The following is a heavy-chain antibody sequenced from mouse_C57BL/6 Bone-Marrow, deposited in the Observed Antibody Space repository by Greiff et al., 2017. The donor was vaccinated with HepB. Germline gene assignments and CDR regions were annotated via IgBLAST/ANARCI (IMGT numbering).Heavy chain of an antibody. CDR3: ARPYYYGTSYAMDY. CDR1: GYTFTSYT. Sequence: QVHVKQSGAELARPGASVKMSCKASGYTFTSYTMHWVKQRPGQGLEWIGYINPSSGYTKYNQKFKDKATLTADKSSSTAYMQLSSLTSEDSAVYYCARPYYYGTSYAMDYWGQGTSVTVSS. CDR2: INPSSGYT. D-gene: IGHD1-1*01. J-gene: IGHJ4*01. V-gene: IGHV1-4*01.